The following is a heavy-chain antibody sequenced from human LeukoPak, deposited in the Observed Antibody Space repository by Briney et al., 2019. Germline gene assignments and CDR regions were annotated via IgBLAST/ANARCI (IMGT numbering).Heavy chain of an antibody. V-gene: IGHV1-2*02. CDR2: INPNSGGT. CDR3: ARHSGRFGAPYYYYGMDV. Sequence: ASVKVSCKASGYTFTGYYMHWVRQAPGQGLEWMGWINPNSGGTNYAQKFQGRVTMTRDTSISTAYMELSSVTAADTAVYYCARHSGRFGAPYYYYGMDVWGQGTTVTVSS. CDR1: GYTFTGYY. D-gene: IGHD3-10*01. J-gene: IGHJ6*02.